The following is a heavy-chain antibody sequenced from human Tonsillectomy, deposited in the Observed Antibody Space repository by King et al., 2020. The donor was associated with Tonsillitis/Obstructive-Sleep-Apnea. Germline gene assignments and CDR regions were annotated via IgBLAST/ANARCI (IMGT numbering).Heavy chain of an antibody. V-gene: IGHV1-69*01. CDR3: ARAKVAPAANCYYMDV. J-gene: IGHJ6*03. CDR2: IIPIFGTA. Sequence: QVQLVESGAEVKKPGSSVKVSYKASGGTFSSYAISWVRQAPGQGLEWMGGIIPIFGTANYAQKFQGRVTITADESTSTAYMELSSLRSEDTAVYYCARAKVAPAANCYYMDVWGKGTTVTVSS. CDR1: GGTFSSYA. D-gene: IGHD2-2*01.